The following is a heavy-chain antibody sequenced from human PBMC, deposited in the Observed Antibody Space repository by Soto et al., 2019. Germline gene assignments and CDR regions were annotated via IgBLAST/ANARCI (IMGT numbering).Heavy chain of an antibody. CDR3: ARAVGYCSSTSCLYTGAFDI. Sequence: QVQLVQSGAEVKKPGASVKVSCKASGYTFTSYDISWVRQATGQGLEWMGWMNPNSGNTGYAQKFQGRVTMHRNTTISTAYMELRSLRSEDTAVYYCARAVGYCSSTSCLYTGAFDIWGQGTMVTVSS. CDR2: MNPNSGNT. V-gene: IGHV1-8*01. CDR1: GYTFTSYD. J-gene: IGHJ3*02. D-gene: IGHD2-2*01.